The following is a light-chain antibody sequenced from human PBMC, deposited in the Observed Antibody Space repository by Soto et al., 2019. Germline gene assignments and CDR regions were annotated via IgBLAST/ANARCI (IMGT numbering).Light chain of an antibody. CDR2: GAS. CDR1: QSVSSSY. CDR3: QQYGSSPT. J-gene: IGKJ3*01. Sequence: EIVLTQSPGTLSLSPGERATLSCRASQSVSSSYLAWYQQKPGQAPRLLIYGASSRATGIPDRFSGSGSGKDFTLTISRLEPEDCAVYYCQQYGSSPTFGPGTKVDIK. V-gene: IGKV3-20*01.